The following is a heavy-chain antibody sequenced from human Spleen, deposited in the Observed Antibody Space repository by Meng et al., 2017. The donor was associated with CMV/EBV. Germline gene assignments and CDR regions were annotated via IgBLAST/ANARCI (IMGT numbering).Heavy chain of an antibody. CDR3: AKQFHSGSSPGFDY. V-gene: IGHV3-38-3*01. CDR2: ISGGST. J-gene: IGHJ4*02. Sequence: GESLKISCAASGFTVSSNEMSWVRQAPGKGLEWVSSISGGSTYYADSRKGRFTISRDNSKNTLYLQMNSLRAEDTAVYYCAKQFHSGSSPGFDYWGQGTLVTVSS. CDR1: GFTVSSNE. D-gene: IGHD1-26*01.